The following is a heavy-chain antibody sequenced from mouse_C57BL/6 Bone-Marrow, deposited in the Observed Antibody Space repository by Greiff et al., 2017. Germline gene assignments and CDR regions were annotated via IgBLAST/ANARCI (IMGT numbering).Heavy chain of an antibody. Sequence: QVQLQQPGAELVKPGASVKMSCKASGYTFTSYWITWVKQRPGQGLEWIGDIYPGSGSTNYNEKFKSKATLTVDKSSSTAYMQLSSLTSEDSAVYYCARHYYGIAMDYWGQGTSVTVSS. J-gene: IGHJ4*01. CDR3: ARHYYGIAMDY. D-gene: IGHD1-1*01. CDR1: GYTFTSYW. CDR2: IYPGSGST. V-gene: IGHV1-55*01.